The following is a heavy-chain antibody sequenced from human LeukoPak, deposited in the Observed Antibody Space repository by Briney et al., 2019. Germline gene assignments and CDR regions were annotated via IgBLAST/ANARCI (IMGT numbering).Heavy chain of an antibody. CDR3: AKYGGREYYFDY. D-gene: IGHD4/OR15-4a*01. CDR1: GFTFSSYS. J-gene: IGHJ4*02. CDR2: IYSGGST. Sequence: PGGSLRLSCAASGFTFSSYSMNWVRQAPGKGLEWVSVIYSGGSTYYADSVKGRFTISRDNSKNTLYLQMNSRRAEDTAVYYCAKYGGREYYFDYWGQGTLVTVSS. V-gene: IGHV3-66*01.